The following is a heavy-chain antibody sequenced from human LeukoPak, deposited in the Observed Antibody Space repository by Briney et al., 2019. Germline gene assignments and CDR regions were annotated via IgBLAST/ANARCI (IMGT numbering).Heavy chain of an antibody. CDR3: ARDVIPTHTMVRGVAVEY. CDR2: INPNSGGT. D-gene: IGHD3-10*01. J-gene: IGHJ4*02. Sequence: GASVKVSCKASGYTFTGYYMHWVRQAPGQGLEWMGWINPNSGGTNYAQKFQGWVTMTRDTSISTAYMELSRLRSDDTAVYYCARDVIPTHTMVRGVAVEYWGQGTLVTVSS. CDR1: GYTFTGYY. V-gene: IGHV1-2*04.